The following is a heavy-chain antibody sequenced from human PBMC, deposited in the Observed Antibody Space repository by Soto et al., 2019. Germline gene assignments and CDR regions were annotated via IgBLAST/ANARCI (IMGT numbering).Heavy chain of an antibody. V-gene: IGHV3-73*02. CDR3: TRSGGSYSFGY. J-gene: IGHJ4*02. CDR1: GFTLSGSA. CDR2: IRSKTHNYAT. Sequence: EVQLVESGGGLVQPGESLKLSCAASGFTLSGSAVHWVRQASGKGLEWVGRIRSKTHNYATDYIASVKGRFTMSRDDSNNTAYLQMNGLKTDDTAVYYCTRSGGSYSFGYWGQGTLVTVSP. D-gene: IGHD1-26*01.